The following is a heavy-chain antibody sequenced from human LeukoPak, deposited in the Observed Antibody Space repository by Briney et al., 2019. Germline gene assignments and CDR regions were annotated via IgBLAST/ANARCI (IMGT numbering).Heavy chain of an antibody. Sequence: PSETLSLTCTVSGGSISSYYWSWIRQPPGKGLEWIGYIYYSGSTNYNPSLKSRVTISVNTSKNQLSLKLSSVTAADTAVYYCARVSGSGGYWGQGTLVTVSS. J-gene: IGHJ4*02. CDR2: IYYSGST. D-gene: IGHD1-26*01. CDR1: GGSISSYY. CDR3: ARVSGSGGY. V-gene: IGHV4-59*12.